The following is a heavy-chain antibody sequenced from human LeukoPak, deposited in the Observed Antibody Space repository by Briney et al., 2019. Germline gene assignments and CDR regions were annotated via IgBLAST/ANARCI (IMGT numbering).Heavy chain of an antibody. CDR2: ISYDGSNK. CDR3: ARDHIVVVPAAMNYYYYGMDV. D-gene: IGHD2-2*01. CDR1: GFTFSSYA. J-gene: IGHJ6*04. Sequence: GRSLRLSCAASGFTFSSYAMHWVRQAPGKGLEWVAVISYDGSNKYYADSVKGRFTISRDNAKNSLYLQMNSLRAEDTAVYYCARDHIVVVPAAMNYYYYGMDVWGKGTTVTVSS. V-gene: IGHV3-30-3*01.